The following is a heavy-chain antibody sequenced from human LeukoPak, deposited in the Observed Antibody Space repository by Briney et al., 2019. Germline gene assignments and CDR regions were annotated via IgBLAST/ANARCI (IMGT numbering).Heavy chain of an antibody. V-gene: IGHV4-39*01. CDR2: IYYSGST. D-gene: IGHD3-3*01. J-gene: IGHJ3*02. CDR1: GGSISSSSYY. Sequence: SETLSLTCTVSGGSISSSSYYWGWIRQPPGKGLERIGSIYYSGSTYYNPSLKSRVTISVDTSKNQFSLKLSSVTAADTAVYYCASSDFWSGSYAFDIWGQGTMVTVSS. CDR3: ASSDFWSGSYAFDI.